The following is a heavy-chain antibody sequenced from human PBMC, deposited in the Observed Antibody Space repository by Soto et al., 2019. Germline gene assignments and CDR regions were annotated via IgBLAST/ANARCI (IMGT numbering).Heavy chain of an antibody. J-gene: IGHJ6*02. CDR1: GYSFTSYW. Sequence: PGESLKISCKGSGYSFTSYWISWVRQMPGKGLEWMGRIDPSDSYTNYSPSFQGHVTISADKSISTAYLQWSSLKASATAMYYCARELVGANYYYYYGMDVWGQGATVTVSS. V-gene: IGHV5-10-1*01. CDR3: ARELVGANYYYYYGMDV. CDR2: IDPSDSYT. D-gene: IGHD1-26*01.